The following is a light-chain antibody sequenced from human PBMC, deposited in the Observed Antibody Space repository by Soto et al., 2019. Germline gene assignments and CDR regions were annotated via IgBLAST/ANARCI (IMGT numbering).Light chain of an antibody. J-gene: IGKJ2*01. CDR3: QQYGSSPHT. CDR1: QSVSSSY. Sequence: EIVLTQSPGTLSLSPGERATLSCRASQSVSSSYLAWYQHKPGQAPRLLIYGASSRATGIPDRFSGSGSVTDFTLTISRLEPEDFAVYYCQQYGSSPHTFGQGTKLESK. V-gene: IGKV3-20*01. CDR2: GAS.